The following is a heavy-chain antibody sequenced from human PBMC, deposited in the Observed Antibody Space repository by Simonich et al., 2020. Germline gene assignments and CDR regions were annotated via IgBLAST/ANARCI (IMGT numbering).Heavy chain of an antibody. Sequence: EVQLVESGGGLVKPGGSLRLSCAASGFTFSSYSMNWVRQAPGKGLEWVSSINSSSSYIYYADSVKGRFTLTRDNAKNSLYLQMNSLGAEDTAVYYCAGWIAVAGTGAYGMDVWGQGTTVTVSS. CDR3: AGWIAVAGTGAYGMDV. CDR2: INSSSSYI. CDR1: GFTFSSYS. V-gene: IGHV3-21*01. D-gene: IGHD6-19*01. J-gene: IGHJ6*02.